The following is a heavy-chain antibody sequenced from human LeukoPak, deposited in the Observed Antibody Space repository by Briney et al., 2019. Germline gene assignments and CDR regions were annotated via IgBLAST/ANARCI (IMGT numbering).Heavy chain of an antibody. CDR3: ARESRGELFAPPDY. V-gene: IGHV3-33*01. CDR2: IWYNGRNE. J-gene: IGHJ4*02. Sequence: PGGSLRLSCAASGFTFSSFGMHWVRQAPGKGLEWVAIIWYNGRNETYADSVKGRFTISIDNSKNTLYLYMNSLRAEDTAVYYCARESRGELFAPPDYWGQGTLVTVSS. D-gene: IGHD3-10*01. CDR1: GFTFSSFG.